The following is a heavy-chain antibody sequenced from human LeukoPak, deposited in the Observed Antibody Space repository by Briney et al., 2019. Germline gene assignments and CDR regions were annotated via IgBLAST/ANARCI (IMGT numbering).Heavy chain of an antibody. Sequence: PSETLSRTCTGSGCSISSHYWSWIRQAPGKGLEWIGYIYYSGSTNYNPSLNSPVTISVHTYKKQFSLKMSSVTAAGTAVYYSARDTPSFFGHYFDYWGQGTLVTVS. V-gene: IGHV4-59*11. D-gene: IGHD2-15*01. CDR1: GCSISSHY. CDR2: IYYSGST. CDR3: ARDTPSFFGHYFDY. J-gene: IGHJ4*02.